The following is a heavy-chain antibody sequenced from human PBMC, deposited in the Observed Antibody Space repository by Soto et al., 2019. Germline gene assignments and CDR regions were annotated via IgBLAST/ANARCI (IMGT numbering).Heavy chain of an antibody. CDR3: SGGVGDAF. V-gene: IGHV3-7*04. J-gene: IGHJ4*02. CDR1: ESTVSRDW. D-gene: IGHD1-26*01. CDR2: INQDGSEK. Sequence: EVHLVESGGGLVQTGGSLRLSCAIFESTVSRDWMNWVRQAAGKGLEWVAHINQDGSEKSYVESVKGRFTISRDNAKKSLCLRMSSLRPADTAEYYCSGGVGDAFWGQGTLVTVSS.